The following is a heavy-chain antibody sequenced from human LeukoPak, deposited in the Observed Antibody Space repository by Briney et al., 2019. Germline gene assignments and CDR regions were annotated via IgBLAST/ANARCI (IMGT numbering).Heavy chain of an antibody. CDR3: ARLSQTPDYYTLGGYYYLGY. J-gene: IGHJ4*02. CDR1: RYTFTCYD. Sequence: ASVKVSCKASRYTFTCYDISWVREAAGHGLEWMGWMNPNTGRTGYAQKFQGRITMTRGTSINTAYMELTNLRSEDTAIYYCARLSQTPDYYTLGGYYYLGYWGQGTPVTVSS. V-gene: IGHV1-8*01. CDR2: MNPNTGRT. D-gene: IGHD3-10*01.